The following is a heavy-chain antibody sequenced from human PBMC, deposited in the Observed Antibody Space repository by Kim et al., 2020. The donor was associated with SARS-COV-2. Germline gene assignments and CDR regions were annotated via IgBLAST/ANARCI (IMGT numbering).Heavy chain of an antibody. D-gene: IGHD4-17*01. CDR3: AKGVTNSGFDY. Sequence: GGSLRLSCAASGFTFSTSPMGWVRQAPGKGLEWVSRISADGTRTYYADSVKGRVTMSSDKSKNTMYLHMNSLRVEDTAVYYCAKGVTNSGFDYWGQGAQVTVSS. J-gene: IGHJ4*02. V-gene: IGHV3-23*01. CDR1: GFTFSTSP. CDR2: ISADGTRT.